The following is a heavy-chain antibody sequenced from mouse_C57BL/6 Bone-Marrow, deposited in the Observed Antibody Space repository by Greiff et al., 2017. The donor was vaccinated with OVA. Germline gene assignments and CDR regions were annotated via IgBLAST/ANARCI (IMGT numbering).Heavy chain of an antibody. CDR2: IHPNSGST. D-gene: IGHD2-5*01. V-gene: IGHV1-64*01. CDR1: GYTFTSYW. Sequence: QVQLQQPGAELVKPGASVKLSCKASGYTFTSYWMHWVKQRPGQGLEWIGMIHPNSGSTNYNEKFKRKATLTVDKSSSTAYMQLSSLTSEDSAVYYCARRSNYGGFAYWGQGTLVTVSA. CDR3: ARRSNYGGFAY. J-gene: IGHJ3*01.